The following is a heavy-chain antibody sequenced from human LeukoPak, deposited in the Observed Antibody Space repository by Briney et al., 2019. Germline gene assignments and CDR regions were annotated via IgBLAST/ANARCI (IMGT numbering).Heavy chain of an antibody. V-gene: IGHV3-21*01. CDR3: ARVCSSTSCYLD. J-gene: IGHJ4*02. CDR1: AFTLRTYW. CDR2: ISDSSRYK. Sequence: GGSLRLSCAASAFTLRTYWMSWVRQAPGKGLGWVSSISDSSRYKFYADSVKGRFTISRDNAKNSLYLQMNSLRAEDTAVYYCARVCSSTSCYLDWGQGTLVTVSS. D-gene: IGHD2-2*01.